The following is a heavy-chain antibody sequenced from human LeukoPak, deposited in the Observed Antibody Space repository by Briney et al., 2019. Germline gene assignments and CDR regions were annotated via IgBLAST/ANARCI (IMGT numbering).Heavy chain of an antibody. D-gene: IGHD2/OR15-2a*01. Sequence: KSSETLSLTCTVSGGSISTNSHYWGWVRQAPGKGLEWIGSRSYSGSTNYNPSLKSRVTISVDTSKNQFSLKLSSVTAADTAVYYCARGRWTSSNNNWFDPWGQGTLVTVSS. CDR3: ARGRWTSSNNNWFDP. CDR1: GGSISTNSHY. J-gene: IGHJ5*02. CDR2: RSYSGST. V-gene: IGHV4-39*07.